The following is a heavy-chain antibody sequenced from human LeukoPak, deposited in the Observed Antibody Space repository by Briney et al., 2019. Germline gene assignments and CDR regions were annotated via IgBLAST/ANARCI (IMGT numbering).Heavy chain of an antibody. CDR3: AKPRPSYSSSWYDH. CDR2: ISGSGGST. J-gene: IGHJ5*02. D-gene: IGHD6-13*01. Sequence: GGSLRLPCAASGFTFTSYAMSWVRQAPGKGLEWVSAISGSGGSTYYADSVKGRFTISRDNSKNTLYLQMNSLRAEDTAVYYCAKPRPSYSSSWYDHWGQGTLVTVSS. CDR1: GFTFTSYA. V-gene: IGHV3-23*01.